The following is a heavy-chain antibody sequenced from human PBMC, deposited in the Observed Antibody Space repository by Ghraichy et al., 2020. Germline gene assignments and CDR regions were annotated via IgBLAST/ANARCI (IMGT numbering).Heavy chain of an antibody. CDR3: ARSVVVTAHAPFDY. D-gene: IGHD2-21*02. J-gene: IGHJ4*02. CDR1: GGSFSGYY. V-gene: IGHV4-34*01. Sequence: SETLSLTCAVYGGSFSGYYWSWIRQPPGKGLEWIGEINHSGSTNYNPSLKSRVTISVDTSKNQVSLKLSSVTAADTAVYYCARSVVVTAHAPFDYWGQGTLVTVSS. CDR2: INHSGST.